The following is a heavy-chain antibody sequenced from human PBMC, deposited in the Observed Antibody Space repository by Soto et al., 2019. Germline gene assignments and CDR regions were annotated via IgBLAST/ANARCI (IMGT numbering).Heavy chain of an antibody. V-gene: IGHV4-34*01. D-gene: IGHD6-13*01. CDR2: INHSGST. Sequence: SETLSLTCAVYGGSFSGYYWSWIRQPPGKGLEWIGEINHSGSTNYNPSLKSRVTIPVDTSKNQFSLKLSSVTAADTAVYYCARRRGSSWYFSYFDYWGQGTLVTVSS. CDR1: GGSFSGYY. CDR3: ARRRGSSWYFSYFDY. J-gene: IGHJ4*02.